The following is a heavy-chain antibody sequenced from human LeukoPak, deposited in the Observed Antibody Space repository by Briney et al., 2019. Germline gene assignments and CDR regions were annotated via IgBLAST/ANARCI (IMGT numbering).Heavy chain of an antibody. CDR2: ISGSGGSP. Sequence: GGSLRLSCAASGFSFSTYAMTWVRRAPGKGLEWVSGISGSGGSPYYADSVKGRFTISRDTSKNTLYLQMNSLRAEDTAVYYCARGENTIFGVVNYYYYYMDVWGKGTTVTVSS. J-gene: IGHJ6*03. CDR3: ARGENTIFGVVNYYYYYMDV. D-gene: IGHD3-3*01. CDR1: GFSFSTYA. V-gene: IGHV3-23*01.